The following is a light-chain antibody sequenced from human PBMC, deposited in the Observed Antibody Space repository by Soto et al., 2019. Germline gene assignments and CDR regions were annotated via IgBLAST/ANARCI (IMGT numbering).Light chain of an antibody. Sequence: IQLTQSPSFLSASVGDRVTITCRASQGISSYLAWYQQKPGKAPNLLISDASTLQSGVPSRFSGSGSGTEFTLTISSLQPEDSATYYCQQLYLYPLTFGGGTKVDIK. J-gene: IGKJ4*01. CDR3: QQLYLYPLT. CDR1: QGISSY. V-gene: IGKV1-9*01. CDR2: DAS.